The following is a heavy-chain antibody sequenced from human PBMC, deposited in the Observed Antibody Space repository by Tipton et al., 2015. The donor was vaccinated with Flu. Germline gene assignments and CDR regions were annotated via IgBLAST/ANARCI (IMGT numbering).Heavy chain of an antibody. V-gene: IGHV4-59*01. J-gene: IGHJ5*02. Sequence: TLSLTCTVSGVSISSYYWSWVRQSPGKGLEWIGYIDKSGNTNYNPSLKSRVTIVLDTSKIQFSLKLTSVTAADTAVYYCARDSMVRGTIGPWGQGTLVTVSS. CDR1: GVSISSYY. CDR2: IDKSGNT. CDR3: ARDSMVRGTIGP. D-gene: IGHD3-10*01.